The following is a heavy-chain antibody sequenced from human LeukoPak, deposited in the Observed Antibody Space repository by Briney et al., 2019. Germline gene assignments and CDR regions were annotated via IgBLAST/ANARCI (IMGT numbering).Heavy chain of an antibody. J-gene: IGHJ3*02. CDR2: IKQDGSEK. D-gene: IGHD3-3*01. Sequence: GGSLRLSCAASGFTFSSYWMSWVRQAPGKGLEWVANIKQDGSEKYYVDSVKGRFTISRDNAKNSLYLQMNSLSAEDTAVYYCARDGQYYDFWSGPSAFDIWGQGTMVTVSS. CDR1: GFTFSSYW. V-gene: IGHV3-7*01. CDR3: ARDGQYYDFWSGPSAFDI.